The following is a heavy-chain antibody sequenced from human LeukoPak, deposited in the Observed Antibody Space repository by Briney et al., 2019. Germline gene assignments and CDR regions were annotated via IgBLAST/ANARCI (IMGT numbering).Heavy chain of an antibody. Sequence: GGSLRLSCAASGFTFSSYSMNWVRQAPGKGLEWVSSISSSSSYIYYADSVKGRFTISRDNAKNSLYLQMNSLRAEDTALYYCAKDIRSFYYGSGSYVDYWGQGTLVTVSS. D-gene: IGHD3-10*01. J-gene: IGHJ4*02. CDR2: ISSSSSYI. CDR1: GFTFSSYS. V-gene: IGHV3-21*04. CDR3: AKDIRSFYYGSGSYVDY.